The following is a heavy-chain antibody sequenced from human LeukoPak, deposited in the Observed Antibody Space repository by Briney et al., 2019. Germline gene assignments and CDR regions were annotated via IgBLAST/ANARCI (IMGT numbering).Heavy chain of an antibody. V-gene: IGHV3-48*01. D-gene: IGHD1-14*01. J-gene: IGHJ2*01. CDR3: ARENLWYFDL. Sequence: PGGSLRLSCAASGFTFSSYSMNWVRQAPGKGLEWVSYISSSSSTIYYADSVKGRFTISRDNAKNSLYLQMNSLRAEDTAVYYCARENLWYFDLWGRGTLVTVSS. CDR1: GFTFSSYS. CDR2: ISSSSSTI.